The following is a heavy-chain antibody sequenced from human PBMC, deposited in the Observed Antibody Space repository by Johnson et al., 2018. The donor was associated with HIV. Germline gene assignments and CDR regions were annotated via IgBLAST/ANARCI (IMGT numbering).Heavy chain of an antibody. Sequence: QVQVVESGGGLVQPGGSLRVSCAASGFTFSSYGMHWVRQAPGEGLEWVAVISYDGSNKYYADSMKGRFTISRDNSKNSLYLQMNSLRDEDTALYSCAKDILPYYYGSGSYYGDAFDMWGQGTMVTVSS. J-gene: IGHJ3*02. CDR2: ISYDGSNK. CDR1: GFTFSSYG. CDR3: AKDILPYYYGSGSYYGDAFDM. V-gene: IGHV3-30*18. D-gene: IGHD3-10*01.